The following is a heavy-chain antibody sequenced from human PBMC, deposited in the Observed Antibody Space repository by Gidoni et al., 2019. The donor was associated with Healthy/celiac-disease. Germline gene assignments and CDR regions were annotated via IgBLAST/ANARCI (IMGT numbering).Heavy chain of an antibody. J-gene: IGHJ3*02. V-gene: IGHV1-2*02. Sequence: QVQLVQSGAEVKKPGASVKVSCMASGYIFTGYYMPWVRQAPGQGLEWMGWINTNSGGTNYEQKFQGRVTMTRDTSISTAYMELSRLRADDTAVYYCASEYSSSPDAFDIWGQGTMVTVSS. D-gene: IGHD6-6*01. CDR3: ASEYSSSPDAFDI. CDR1: GYIFTGYY. CDR2: INTNSGGT.